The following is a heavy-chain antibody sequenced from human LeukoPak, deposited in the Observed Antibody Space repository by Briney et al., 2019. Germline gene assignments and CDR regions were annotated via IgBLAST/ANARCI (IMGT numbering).Heavy chain of an antibody. CDR1: GGTFSSYA. V-gene: IGHV1-69*13. CDR3: ASSRIVVVPAAMRKYFQH. D-gene: IGHD2-2*01. CDR2: IIPIFGTA. Sequence: SVKVSCKASGGTFSSYAISWVRQAPGQGLEWMGGIIPIFGTANYAQKFQGRVTITADESTSTAYMELSSLRSEDTAVYYCASSRIVVVPAAMRKYFQHWGQGTLVTVSS. J-gene: IGHJ1*01.